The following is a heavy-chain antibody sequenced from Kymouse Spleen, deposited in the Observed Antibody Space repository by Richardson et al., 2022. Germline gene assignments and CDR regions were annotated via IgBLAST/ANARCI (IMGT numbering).Heavy chain of an antibody. D-gene: IGHD5-18,IGHD5-18*01. Sequence: QLQLQESGPGLVKPSETLSLTCTVSGGSISSSSYYWGWIRQPPGKGLEWIGSIYYSGSTYYNPSLKSRVTISVDTSKNQFSLKLSSVTAADTAVYYCAVGYSYGYWYFDLWGRGTLVTVSS. CDR1: GGSISSSSYY. J-gene: IGHJ2*01. V-gene: IGHV4-39*01. CDR3: AVGYSYGYWYFDL. CDR2: IYYSGST.